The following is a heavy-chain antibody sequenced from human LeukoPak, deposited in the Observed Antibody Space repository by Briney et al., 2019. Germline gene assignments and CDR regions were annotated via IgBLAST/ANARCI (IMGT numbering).Heavy chain of an antibody. CDR3: ARITMVRGVNPLRGMDV. Sequence: GESLKISCKGSGYSFTSYWIGWVRQMPGKGPEWMGIIYPGDSDTRYSPSFQGQVTISADKSISTAYLQWSSLKASDTAMYYCARITMVRGVNPLRGMDVWGQGTTVTVSS. CDR1: GYSFTSYW. CDR2: IYPGDSDT. V-gene: IGHV5-51*01. D-gene: IGHD3-10*01. J-gene: IGHJ6*02.